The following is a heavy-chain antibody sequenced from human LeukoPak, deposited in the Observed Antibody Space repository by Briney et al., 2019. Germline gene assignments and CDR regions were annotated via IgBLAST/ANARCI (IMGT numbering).Heavy chain of an antibody. CDR3: ASGGVGQLLY. CDR1: GGSITGYH. J-gene: IGHJ4*02. CDR2: IYYSGST. V-gene: IGHV4-59*01. D-gene: IGHD3-16*01. Sequence: SETLSLTCSVSGGSITGYHWSWIRQPPGKGLEWIGYIYYSGSTNYNPSLKSRVTISVDTSKNHFSLKLSSVTAADTAVYYCASGGVGQLLYWGQGTLVTVSS.